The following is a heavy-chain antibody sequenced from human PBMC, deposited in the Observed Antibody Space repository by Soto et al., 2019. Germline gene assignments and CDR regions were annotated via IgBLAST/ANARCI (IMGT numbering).Heavy chain of an antibody. Sequence: PGGSLRLSCAASGFSLSPYWMHWVRQAPGRGLEWVSRLSSDGFGAAYADSVKGRFFISRDNSKNTLYLQMNSLRAEDTAVYYCATHSSSRYYYYYGMDVWGQGTTVTVSS. CDR1: GFSLSPYW. CDR2: LSSDGFGA. J-gene: IGHJ6*02. D-gene: IGHD6-6*01. CDR3: ATHSSSRYYYYYGMDV. V-gene: IGHV3-74*03.